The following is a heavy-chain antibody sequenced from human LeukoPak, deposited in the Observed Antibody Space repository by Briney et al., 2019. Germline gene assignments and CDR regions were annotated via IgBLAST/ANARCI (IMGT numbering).Heavy chain of an antibody. J-gene: IGHJ3*02. CDR2: ISYSGST. CDR1: GGSISSSRDY. V-gene: IGHV4-61*05. CDR3: ARNGYSYGFDI. Sequence: SETLSLTCTVSGGSISSSRDYWAWIRQSPGKGLEWIAYISYSGSTNYNPSLKSRVTISVDTSKNQFSLKLNSVTAADTAVYYCARNGYSYGFDIWGQGTMFTVSS. D-gene: IGHD5-18*01.